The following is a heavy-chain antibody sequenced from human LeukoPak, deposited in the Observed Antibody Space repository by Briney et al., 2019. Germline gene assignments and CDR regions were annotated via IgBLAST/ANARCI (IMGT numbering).Heavy chain of an antibody. CDR2: ISSSGSKI. J-gene: IGHJ6*03. CDR1: GFIFRNYY. V-gene: IGHV3-11*04. D-gene: IGHD1-26*01. Sequence: PGGSLRLSCEASGFIFRNYYMNWIRQTPGKGLEWVSYISSSGSKIYYADSVKGRFTISRDNAKNSLYLQMNSLRAEDTAVYYCARAGVVGATVWEDYYYMDVWGKGTTVTVSS. CDR3: ARAGVVGATVWEDYYYMDV.